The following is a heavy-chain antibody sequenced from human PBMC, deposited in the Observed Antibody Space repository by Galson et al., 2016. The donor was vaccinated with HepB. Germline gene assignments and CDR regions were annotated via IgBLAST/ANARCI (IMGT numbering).Heavy chain of an antibody. CDR1: GFAFGSHW. CDR3: ARVGREISLDWLLY. V-gene: IGHV3-74*01. CDR2: INSDGTIS. D-gene: IGHD3/OR15-3a*01. J-gene: IGHJ4*01. Sequence: SLRLSCAASGFAFGSHWMHWVRQVPGKGLVWVSRINSDGTISNYADSVRGRFTVSRDNSESTLFLQMNSLGADDTAVYYCARVGREISLDWLLYWGHGTLVTVSS.